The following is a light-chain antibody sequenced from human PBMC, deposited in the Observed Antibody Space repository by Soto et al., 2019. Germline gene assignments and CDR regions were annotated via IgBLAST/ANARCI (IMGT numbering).Light chain of an antibody. J-gene: IGKJ1*01. V-gene: IGKV3-11*01. CDR3: QQRSTWRT. CDR2: DAS. CDR1: QSVSSY. Sequence: EIVLTQSPATLSLSPGERATLSCRASQSVSSYLAWYQQKPGQAPRLLIYDASKRATGIPARFTGSGFGTDYALTISSLEPEDFAVYYCQQRSTWRTFGQGTKVEI.